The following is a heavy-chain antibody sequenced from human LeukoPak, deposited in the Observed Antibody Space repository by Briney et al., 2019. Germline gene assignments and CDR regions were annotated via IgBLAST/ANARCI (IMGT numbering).Heavy chain of an antibody. CDR1: GGSISSYY. J-gene: IGHJ4*02. Sequence: SETLSLTCTVSGGSISSYYWSWIRQPPGKGLEWIGYIYYSGSATYNPSLKSRVTLSVDTSKKQLSLKLSSVTAADTAVYYCARHQDVGAIAFDYWGQGTLVTVSS. CDR2: IYYSGSA. CDR3: ARHQDVGAIAFDY. D-gene: IGHD1-26*01. V-gene: IGHV4-59*08.